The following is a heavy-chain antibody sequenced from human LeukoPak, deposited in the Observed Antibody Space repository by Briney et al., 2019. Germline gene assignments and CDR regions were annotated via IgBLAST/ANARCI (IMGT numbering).Heavy chain of an antibody. CDR1: GFTFSSYA. CDR3: AKAIEDCTNGVCFTYYYYGMDV. CDR2: ISGSGGST. J-gene: IGHJ6*02. Sequence: GGSLRLSCAASGFTFSSYAMSWVRQAPGEGLEWVSAISGSGGSTYYADSVKGRFTISRDNSKNTLYLQMNSLRAEDTAVYYCAKAIEDCTNGVCFTYYYYGMDVWGQGTTVTVSS. V-gene: IGHV3-23*01. D-gene: IGHD2-8*01.